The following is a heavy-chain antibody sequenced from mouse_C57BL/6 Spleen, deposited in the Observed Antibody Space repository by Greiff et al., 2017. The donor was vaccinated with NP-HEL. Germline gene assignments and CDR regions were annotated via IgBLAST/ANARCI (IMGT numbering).Heavy chain of an antibody. CDR3: ARPLPDAMDY. J-gene: IGHJ4*01. CDR1: GFTFSDYG. V-gene: IGHV5-17*01. Sequence: EVQGVESGGGLVKPGGSLKLSCAASGFTFSDYGMHWVRQAPEKGLEWVAYISSGSSTLYYADTVKGRFTISRDNAKNTLFLQMTSLRSEDTAMYYCARPLPDAMDYWGQGTSVTVSS. D-gene: IGHD2-10*01. CDR2: ISSGSSTL.